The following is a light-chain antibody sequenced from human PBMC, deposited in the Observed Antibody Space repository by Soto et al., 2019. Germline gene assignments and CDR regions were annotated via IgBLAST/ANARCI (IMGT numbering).Light chain of an antibody. CDR1: QYVGTR. CDR2: YTS. Sequence: EIVLTQSPATLSSSHGQTATLSCRASQYVGTRLAWYQHKPGQAPGLLIYYTSNRATGIPARFSGSGSGTEFTLTISSLQSEDFAVYYCQQYINWLTFGGGTKVDIK. J-gene: IGKJ4*01. CDR3: QQYINWLT. V-gene: IGKV3-15*01.